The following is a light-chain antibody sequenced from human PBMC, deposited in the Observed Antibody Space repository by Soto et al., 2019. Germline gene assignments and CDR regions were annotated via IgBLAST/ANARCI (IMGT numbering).Light chain of an antibody. CDR3: LQHKSYQWT. J-gene: IGKJ1*01. CDR1: QAISNY. CDR2: AAS. Sequence: DIQMTQSPSALSASVGDRVTITCRSSQAISNYLAWFQQKPGQAPKRLIYAASTLESGVPSRFSGSGSGTEFSLTISSLQPEDFATHFCLQHKSYQWTFGQGTKVDIK. V-gene: IGKV1-17*03.